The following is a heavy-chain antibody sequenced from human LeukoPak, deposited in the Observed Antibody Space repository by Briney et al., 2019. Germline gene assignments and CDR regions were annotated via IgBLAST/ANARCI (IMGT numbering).Heavy chain of an antibody. CDR3: ARNYCSSTSCYQGGFQH. CDR2: IYPGDSDT. CDR1: GYSFTSYW. V-gene: IGHV5-51*01. D-gene: IGHD2-2*01. Sequence: GESLKISCKGSGYSFTSYWIGWVRQMPGKGLEWMGIIYPGDSDTRYSPSFQGQVTISADKSISTAYLQWSSLKASDTAMYYCARNYCSSTSCYQGGFQHWGQGTLVTVSS. J-gene: IGHJ1*01.